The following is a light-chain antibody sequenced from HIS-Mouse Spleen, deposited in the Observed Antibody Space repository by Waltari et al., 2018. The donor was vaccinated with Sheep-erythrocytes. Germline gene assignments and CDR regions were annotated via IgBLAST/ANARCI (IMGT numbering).Light chain of an antibody. CDR2: DVS. CDR1: SSDVGGYNY. Sequence: QSALTQPRSVSGSPGQSVTISCTGTSSDVGGYNYVSWYQQHPGKAPKPMFYDVSKRPSGVPYTFSGSKSGHMASLTISGLQAEDEADYYCCSYAGSYNHVFATGTKVTVL. CDR3: CSYAGSYNHV. J-gene: IGLJ1*01. V-gene: IGLV2-11*01.